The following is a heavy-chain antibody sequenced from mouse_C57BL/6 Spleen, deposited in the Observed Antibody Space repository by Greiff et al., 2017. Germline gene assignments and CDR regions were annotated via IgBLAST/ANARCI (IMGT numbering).Heavy chain of an antibody. J-gene: IGHJ2*01. Sequence: QVQLTQPGAELVRPGTSVKLSCKASGYTFTSYWMHWVKQRPGQGLEWIGVIDPSDSYTNYNQKFKGKATLTVDTSSSTAYMQLSSLTSEDSAVYYCASNYFDYWGQGTTLTVSS. V-gene: IGHV1-59*01. CDR2: IDPSDSYT. CDR1: GYTFTSYW. CDR3: ASNYFDY.